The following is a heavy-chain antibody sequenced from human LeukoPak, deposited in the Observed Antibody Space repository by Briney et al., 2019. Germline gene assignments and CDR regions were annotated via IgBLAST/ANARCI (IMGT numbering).Heavy chain of an antibody. Sequence: SETLSLTCTVSGGSISSYYWSWIRQPPGKGLEWIGYIYYSGSTNYNPSLKSRVTISVDMSKNQFSLKLSSVTAADTAVYYCARDRKYYGWFDPWGQGTLVTVSS. V-gene: IGHV4-59*01. CDR3: ARDRKYYGWFDP. CDR1: GGSISSYY. J-gene: IGHJ5*02. D-gene: IGHD3-10*01. CDR2: IYYSGST.